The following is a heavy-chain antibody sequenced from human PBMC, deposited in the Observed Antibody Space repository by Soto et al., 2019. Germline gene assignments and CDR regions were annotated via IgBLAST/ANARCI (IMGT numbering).Heavy chain of an antibody. Sequence: SETLSLTCTVSGGSISSSSYYWGWIRQPPGKGLEWIGSIYYSGSTYYNPSLKSRVTISVDTSKNQFSLKLSSVTAADTAVYYCARPSSWLELWSLQHWGQGTLVTVSS. CDR1: GGSISSSSYY. V-gene: IGHV4-39*01. CDR2: IYYSGST. CDR3: ARPSSWLELWSLQH. J-gene: IGHJ1*01. D-gene: IGHD1-7*01.